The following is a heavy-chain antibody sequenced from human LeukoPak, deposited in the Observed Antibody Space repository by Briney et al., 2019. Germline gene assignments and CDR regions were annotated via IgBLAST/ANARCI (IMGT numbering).Heavy chain of an antibody. J-gene: IGHJ4*02. D-gene: IGHD1-26*01. CDR1: GYSISSGHY. Sequence: PSETLSLTCGVSGYSISSGHYWGWIRQPPGKGLEWIGSIYHSGSTYYNPSLKSRVTISVDTSKNQFSLKLSSVTAADTAVYYCARELWRGAPADLDYWGQGTLVTVSS. CDR3: ARELWRGAPADLDY. V-gene: IGHV4-38-2*02. CDR2: IYHSGST.